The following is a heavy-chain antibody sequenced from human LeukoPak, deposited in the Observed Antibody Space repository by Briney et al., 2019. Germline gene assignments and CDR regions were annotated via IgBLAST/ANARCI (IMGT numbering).Heavy chain of an antibody. CDR2: IFANGDIT. Sequence: WIRQAPGKGLEYVSTIFANGDITSYAASVKGRFTTSRDNSKNTLYLQMSSLRPEDTAVYYCVKSPSDGLDVWGQGATVTVSS. J-gene: IGHJ6*02. V-gene: IGHV3-64D*09. CDR3: VKSPSDGLDV.